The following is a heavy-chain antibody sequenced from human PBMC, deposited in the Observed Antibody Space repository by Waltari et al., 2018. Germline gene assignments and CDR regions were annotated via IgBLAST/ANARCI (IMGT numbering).Heavy chain of an antibody. CDR3: AKMEIAVAGTEGYFDY. V-gene: IGHV3-33*06. D-gene: IGHD6-19*01. Sequence: QVQLVESGGGVVQPGRSLRLSCAASGFTFSSYGMHWVRQAPGKGLEWVAVIWYDGSNKYYADSVKGRFTISRDNSKNTLYLQMNSLRAEDTAVHYCAKMEIAVAGTEGYFDYWGQGTLVTVSS. CDR2: IWYDGSNK. J-gene: IGHJ4*02. CDR1: GFTFSSYG.